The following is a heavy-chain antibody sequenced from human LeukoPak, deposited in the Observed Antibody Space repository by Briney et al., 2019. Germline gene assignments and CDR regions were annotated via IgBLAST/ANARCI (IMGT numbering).Heavy chain of an antibody. CDR2: INHSGST. CDR3: ARGNLGLDAFDI. Sequence: SETLSLTCAVYGGSFSGYYWSWIRQPPGKGLEWIGEINHSGSTNYNPSLKSRVTISVDTSKNQFSLKLRSVTAAETAVYYCARGNLGLDAFDIWGQGTMVTVSS. V-gene: IGHV4-34*01. J-gene: IGHJ3*02. CDR1: GGSFSGYY. D-gene: IGHD7-27*01.